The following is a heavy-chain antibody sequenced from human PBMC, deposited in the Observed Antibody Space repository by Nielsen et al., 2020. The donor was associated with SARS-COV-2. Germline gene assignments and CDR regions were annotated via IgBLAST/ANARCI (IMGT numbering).Heavy chain of an antibody. J-gene: IGHJ4*02. V-gene: IGHV3-74*01. D-gene: IGHD3-22*01. CDR1: GFTFSTYY. Sequence: GGSLRLSCAGSGFTFSTYYMNWVRQAPGKGLMWVSRINTDGSKSAYADSVKGRFTISRDNARDTLYLQMNSLSAEDTAVYYCVRVRDDGHYYDTGHFDDWGQGALVTVSS. CDR2: INTDGSKS. CDR3: VRVRDDGHYYDTGHFDD.